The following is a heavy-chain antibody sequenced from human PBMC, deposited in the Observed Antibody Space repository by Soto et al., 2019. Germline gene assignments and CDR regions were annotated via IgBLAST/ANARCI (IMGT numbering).Heavy chain of an antibody. V-gene: IGHV1-58*01. CDR3: EVSADIVGATSGAFDI. J-gene: IGHJ3*02. CDR2: IVVGSGNT. CDR1: GFTFTSSA. Sequence: QMQLVQSGPEVKKPGTSVKVSCKASGFTFTSSAVQWVRQARGQRLEWIGWIVVGSGNTNYAQKFQERVTITRDMSTSTAYMELSSLRSEDTAVYYCEVSADIVGATSGAFDIWGQGTMVTVSS. D-gene: IGHD1-26*01.